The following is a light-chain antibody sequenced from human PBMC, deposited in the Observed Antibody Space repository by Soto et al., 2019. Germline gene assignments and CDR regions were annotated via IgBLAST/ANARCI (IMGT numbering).Light chain of an antibody. CDR3: QHYSSSPPAIT. J-gene: IGKJ5*01. Sequence: EIVLTQSPGTLSLSPGEGATLSCRASQSVTSGYLAWYQQQPNQAPRLLIYGASYRATGIPDRFSGGGSGTDFTLTISRLEPEDFAVYYCQHYSSSPPAITFGQGTRL. CDR2: GAS. CDR1: QSVTSGY. V-gene: IGKV3-20*01.